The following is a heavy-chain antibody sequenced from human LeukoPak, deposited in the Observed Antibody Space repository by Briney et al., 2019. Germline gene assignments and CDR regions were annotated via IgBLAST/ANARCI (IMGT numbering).Heavy chain of an antibody. CDR3: ASGILTVTEPGNAFYYYYYGMDV. J-gene: IGHJ6*02. D-gene: IGHD4-17*01. V-gene: IGHV3-30*03. CDR2: ISYDGSNK. CDR1: GFTFSSYD. Sequence: PGGSLRLSCAASGFTFSSYDMHWVRQAPGKGLEWVTVISYDGSNKYYGDSVKGRFTISRDNSKNTLYLKMNSLRAEDTAVYYCASGILTVTEPGNAFYYYYYGMDVWGQGTAVTVSS.